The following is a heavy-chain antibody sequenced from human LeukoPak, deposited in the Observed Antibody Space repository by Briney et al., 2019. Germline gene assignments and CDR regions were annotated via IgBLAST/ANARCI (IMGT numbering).Heavy chain of an antibody. D-gene: IGHD5-18*01. CDR2: INPNSGGT. Sequence: ASVKVSCKASGYTFTGYYMHWVRRAPGQGLEWMGWINPNSGGTNYAQKFQGWVTMTRDTSISTAYMELSRLRSDDTAVYYCARGRTLVDTDFDYWGQGTLVTVSS. CDR1: GYTFTGYY. V-gene: IGHV1-2*04. CDR3: ARGRTLVDTDFDY. J-gene: IGHJ4*02.